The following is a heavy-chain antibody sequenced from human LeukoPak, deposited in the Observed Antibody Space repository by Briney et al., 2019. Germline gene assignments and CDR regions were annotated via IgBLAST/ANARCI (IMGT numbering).Heavy chain of an antibody. CDR1: GFTFSSYS. J-gene: IGHJ4*02. D-gene: IGHD6-13*01. V-gene: IGHV3-23*01. CDR3: AKDSRTTYDSSWLYYFDS. CDR2: LSGSGESA. Sequence: GGSLRLSCAASGFTFSSYSMNWVRQAPGKGLQWVSGLSGSGESAYYADSVKGRFTTSRDNSKNTVYLQMKRMRAEDTAIYYCAKDSRTTYDSSWLYYFDSWGLGTLVTVSS.